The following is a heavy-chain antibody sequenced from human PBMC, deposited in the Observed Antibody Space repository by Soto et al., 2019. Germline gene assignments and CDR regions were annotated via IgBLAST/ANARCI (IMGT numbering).Heavy chain of an antibody. CDR1: GYTFTSYG. J-gene: IGHJ4*02. V-gene: IGHV1-18*04. CDR3: ARVGPLYGSGSYYYFDY. Sequence: QVQVVQSGAEVKKPGASVKVSCKASGYTFTSYGISWVRQAPGQGLEWMGWISAYNGNTDYAQKVQGRVTMTTDTSTSTAYMEVRSLRSDDTAVYYCARVGPLYGSGSYYYFDYWGQGTLVTVSS. CDR2: ISAYNGNT. D-gene: IGHD3-10*01.